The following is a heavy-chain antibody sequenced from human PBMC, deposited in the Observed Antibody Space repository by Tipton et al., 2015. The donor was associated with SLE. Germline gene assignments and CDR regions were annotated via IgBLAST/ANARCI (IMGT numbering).Heavy chain of an antibody. CDR2: INHSGST. D-gene: IGHD3-3*01. J-gene: IGHJ3*02. CDR1: GGSFSGYY. CDR3: ARGSGIAIFGVVIPGAFDI. Sequence: TLSLTCAVYGGSFSGYYWSWIRQPPGKGLEWIGEINHSGSTNYNPSLKSRVTISVDTSKNQFSLKLSSVTAADTAVYYCARGSGIAIFGVVIPGAFDIWGQGTVVTVSS. V-gene: IGHV4-34*01.